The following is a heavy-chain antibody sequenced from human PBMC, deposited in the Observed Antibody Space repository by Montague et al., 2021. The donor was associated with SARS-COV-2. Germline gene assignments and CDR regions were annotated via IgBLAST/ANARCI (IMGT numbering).Heavy chain of an antibody. CDR3: ARAGEDYYYDGSGFLY. CDR2: ISNSGDTK. V-gene: IGHV3-48*03. Sequence: SLRLSLSASGFIFSSYEMNWVRQAPGKGLEWVSYISNSGDTKYYADSVKGRFTISRGNAKNSLYLQMSSLRAEDTAVYYCARAGEDYYYDGSGFLYWGQGILVTVSS. CDR1: GFIFSSYE. D-gene: IGHD3-22*01. J-gene: IGHJ4*02.